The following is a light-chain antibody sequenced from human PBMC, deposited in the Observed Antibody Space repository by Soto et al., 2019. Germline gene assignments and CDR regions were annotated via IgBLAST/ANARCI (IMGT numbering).Light chain of an antibody. V-gene: IGLV2-11*01. CDR3: CSYAGSFIFV. CDR2: DVS. J-gene: IGLJ1*01. CDR1: SSDIGNYNY. Sequence: QSALTQPRSVSGSPGQSVTISCTGTSSDIGNYNYVSWYQQYPGKAPELIIYDVSKRPSGIPDRFFGSKFGNTASLTISGLQAEDEADYYCCSYAGSFIFVFGTGTKVTVL.